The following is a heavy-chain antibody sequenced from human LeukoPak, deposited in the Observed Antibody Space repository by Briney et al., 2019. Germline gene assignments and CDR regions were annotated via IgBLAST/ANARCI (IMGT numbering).Heavy chain of an antibody. D-gene: IGHD1-26*01. V-gene: IGHV3-33*01. J-gene: IGHJ4*02. CDR3: ARDREWELQY. CDR2: IWYDGSNK. Sequence: PGGSLRLSCAAFGFRFSGYGMHWVRQAPGKGLEWVAVIWYDGSNKYYADSVKGRFTISRDNSKNTLYLQMNSLRAEDTAVYYCARDREWELQYWGQGTLVTVSS. CDR1: GFRFSGYG.